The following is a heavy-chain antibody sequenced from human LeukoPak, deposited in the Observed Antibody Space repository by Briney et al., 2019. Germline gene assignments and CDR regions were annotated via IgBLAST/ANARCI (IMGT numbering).Heavy chain of an antibody. J-gene: IGHJ4*02. Sequence: PGGSLRLSCAASGFTFSSFWMNWVRQAPGKGLVWVSRITSDGRGTTYADSVKGRFTISRDNAKSTLYLQMNSLRAEDTAVYYCARDIDYWGQGTLVTVSS. CDR2: ITSDGRGT. V-gene: IGHV3-74*01. CDR3: ARDIDY. CDR1: GFTFSSFW.